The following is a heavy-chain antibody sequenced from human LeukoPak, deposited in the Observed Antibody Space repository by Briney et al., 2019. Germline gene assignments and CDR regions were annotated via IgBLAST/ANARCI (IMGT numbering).Heavy chain of an antibody. Sequence: ASVKVSCKASGYTFTGYYMHWVRQAPGQGLEWMGWINPNSGGSNYAQKFQGRVTLTRDTSISTAYMELSSLKSDDTAVYYCARSIITTIGSLHPWGQGTLVTVSS. CDR3: ARSIITTIGSLHP. CDR2: INPNSGGS. J-gene: IGHJ5*02. V-gene: IGHV1-2*02. D-gene: IGHD3-22*01. CDR1: GYTFTGYY.